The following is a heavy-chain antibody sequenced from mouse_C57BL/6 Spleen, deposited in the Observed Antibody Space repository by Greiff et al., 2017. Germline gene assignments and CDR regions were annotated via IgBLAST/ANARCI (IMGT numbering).Heavy chain of an antibody. CDR3: ARTTVALDY. J-gene: IGHJ2*01. Sequence: EVKLMESGGGLVKPGGSLKLSCAASGFTFSDYGMHWVRQAPEKGLEWVAYISSGSSTIYYANKVKGRFTISRDNTKNTLFLQMTSLRSEDTAMYYCARTTVALDYWGQGTTLTVSS. D-gene: IGHD1-1*01. V-gene: IGHV5-17*01. CDR1: GFTFSDYG. CDR2: ISSGSSTI.